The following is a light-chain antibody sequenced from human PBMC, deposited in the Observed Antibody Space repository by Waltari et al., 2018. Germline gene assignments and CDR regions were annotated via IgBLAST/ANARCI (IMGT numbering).Light chain of an antibody. V-gene: IGKV3-15*01. Sequence: EVLMTQSPATLSVSPGERVTLSCRASQNIHDKLAWYQQKPGQAPRLLIYGASTRATAIPARFRGSGSGTEFTLTISSLQSEDLAIYYCQQYNKWPPLTFGGGTKVEIK. CDR2: GAS. CDR3: QQYNKWPPLT. J-gene: IGKJ4*01. CDR1: QNIHDK.